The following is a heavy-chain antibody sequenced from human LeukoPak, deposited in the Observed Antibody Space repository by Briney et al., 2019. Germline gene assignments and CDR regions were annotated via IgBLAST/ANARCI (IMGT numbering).Heavy chain of an antibody. D-gene: IGHD2-2*01. CDR2: ISGSGGST. V-gene: IGHV3-23*01. Sequence: GGSLRLSCAASGFTFSSYAVSWVRQAPGKGLEWVSAISGSGGSTYYADSVKGRFTISRDNSKNTLYLQMNSLRAEDTAVYYCASYCSSTSCYVLALFDYWGQGTLVTVSS. CDR1: GFTFSSYA. CDR3: ASYCSSTSCYVLALFDY. J-gene: IGHJ4*02.